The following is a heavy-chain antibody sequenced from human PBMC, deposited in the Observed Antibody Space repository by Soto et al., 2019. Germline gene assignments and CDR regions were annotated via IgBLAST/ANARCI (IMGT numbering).Heavy chain of an antibody. J-gene: IGHJ6*02. V-gene: IGHV1-3*01. D-gene: IGHD3-10*01. CDR3: AREGETVERKYYHGLDV. Sequence: QVQLVQSGTEVKKPGASVKVSCKASGYSFNRYCMHWVRQAPGQGLEWVGWINVGNGDTKYSQNLQGRVSITRDTSASTLYKEGRRLGSEDTAVYYWAREGETVERKYYHGLDVWGQGTTVTVSS. CDR2: INVGNGDT. CDR1: GYSFNRYC.